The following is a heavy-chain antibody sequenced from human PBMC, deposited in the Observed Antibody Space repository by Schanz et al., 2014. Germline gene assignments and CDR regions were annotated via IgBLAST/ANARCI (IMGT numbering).Heavy chain of an antibody. Sequence: QVQLVESGGGVVQPGRSLRLSCAASGFTFRGHAMHWVRQAPGKGLEKVAAISTDGTNTYYAASVRGRFTISRDNSKNTVYLQMDSLRSEDTAVYYCTTGGRRGYSHYFYGMDVWGQGTTVTVSS. D-gene: IGHD5-18*01. CDR2: ISTDGTNT. J-gene: IGHJ6*02. V-gene: IGHV3-30*04. CDR1: GFTFRGHA. CDR3: TTGGRRGYSHYFYGMDV.